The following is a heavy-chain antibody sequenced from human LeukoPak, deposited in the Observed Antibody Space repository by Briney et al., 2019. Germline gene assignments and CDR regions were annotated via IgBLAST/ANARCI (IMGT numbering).Heavy chain of an antibody. CDR3: ARVPTYHYYGSGSYYYFDY. D-gene: IGHD3-10*01. V-gene: IGHV1-2*06. CDR2: INPNSGGT. Sequence: ASVKVSCKASGYTFTGYYMHWVRQAPGQGLEWMGRINPNSGGTNYAQKFQGRVTMTRDTSISTVYMELSRLRSDDTAVYYCARVPTYHYYGSGSYYYFDYWGQGTLVTVSS. J-gene: IGHJ4*02. CDR1: GYTFTGYY.